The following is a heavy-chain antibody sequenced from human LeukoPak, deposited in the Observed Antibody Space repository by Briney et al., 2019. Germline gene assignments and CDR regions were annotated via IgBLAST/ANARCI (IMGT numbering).Heavy chain of an antibody. J-gene: IGHJ6*02. CDR3: ARDDKNGMDV. Sequence: SETLSLTCTVSGGSISSYYWSWIRQPPGKGLDWIGYIYYSGSTNYNPSPKSRVTISVDTSKNQFSLKLSSVTAADTAVYYCARDDKNGMDVWGQGTTVTVSS. D-gene: IGHD3-9*01. CDR2: IYYSGST. V-gene: IGHV4-59*12. CDR1: GGSISSYY.